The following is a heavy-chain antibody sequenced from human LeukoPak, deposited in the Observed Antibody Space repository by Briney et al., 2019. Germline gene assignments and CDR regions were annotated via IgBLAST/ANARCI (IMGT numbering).Heavy chain of an antibody. J-gene: IGHJ5*02. V-gene: IGHV4-39*07. CDR3: ARGHVVATITSRRWFDP. CDR1: GGSISSINYY. CDR2: IYYSGST. Sequence: ASETLSLTCIVSGGSISSINYYWGWIRQPPGKGLDWIGNIYYSGSTYYNPSLKSRVTISVDTSKNQFSLKLNSVTAADTAVYYCARGHVVATITSRRWFDPWGQGTLVTVSS. D-gene: IGHD5-12*01.